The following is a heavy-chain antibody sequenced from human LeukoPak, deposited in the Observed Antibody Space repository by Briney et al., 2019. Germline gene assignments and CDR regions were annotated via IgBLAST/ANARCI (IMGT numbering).Heavy chain of an antibody. CDR3: ARVSYGMDV. Sequence: GGSLRLSCAASGFTLSRYWMHWVRQAPGEGLVWVSRINSDGSKTDYADFVKGRFTISRDNVENTVHLQMSSLRAEDTAVYYCARVSYGMDVWGQGTTVTVSS. CDR1: GFTLSRYW. J-gene: IGHJ6*02. V-gene: IGHV3-74*01. CDR2: INSDGSKT.